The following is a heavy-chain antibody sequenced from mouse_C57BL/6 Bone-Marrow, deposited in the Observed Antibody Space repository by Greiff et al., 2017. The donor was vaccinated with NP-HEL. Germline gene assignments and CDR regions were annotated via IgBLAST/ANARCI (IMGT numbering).Heavy chain of an antibody. V-gene: IGHV1-64*01. Sequence: QVQLKQSGAELVKPGASVKLSCKASGYTFTSYWMHWVKQRPGQGLEWIGMIHPNSGSTNYNEKFKSKATLTVDKSSSTAYMQLSSLTSEDSAVYYCARGDYYSNYDAMDYWGQGTSVTVSS. CDR2: IHPNSGST. J-gene: IGHJ4*01. D-gene: IGHD2-5*01. CDR3: ARGDYYSNYDAMDY. CDR1: GYTFTSYW.